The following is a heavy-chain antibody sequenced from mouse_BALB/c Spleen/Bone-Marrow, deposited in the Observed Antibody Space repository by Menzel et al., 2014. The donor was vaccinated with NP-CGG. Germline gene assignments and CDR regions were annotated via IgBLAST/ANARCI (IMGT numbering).Heavy chain of an antibody. CDR2: INPGSGGA. CDR1: GYAFTNYL. V-gene: IGHV1-54*01. Sequence: QVQLQQSGAELVRPGTSVKVSCKASGYAFTNYLIEWVKQRPGQGLEWIGVINPGSGGANYNEKFKGKATLTADKSSSTAYMQLSSLTAEDSAVYYCARHHRYAYYFDYWGQGTTLTVSS. CDR3: ARHHRYAYYFDY. D-gene: IGHD2-14*01. J-gene: IGHJ2*01.